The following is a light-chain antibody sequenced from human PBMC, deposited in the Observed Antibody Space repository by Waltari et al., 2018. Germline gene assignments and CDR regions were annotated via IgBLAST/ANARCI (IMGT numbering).Light chain of an antibody. V-gene: IGLV4-69*01. CDR3: QTGCHGTWV. CDR1: SGHSSNV. Sequence: QLVLTQSPSASASLGASVKLTCTLSSGHSSNVIAWLQQQPEKGPRYLMKVNSDGSHSKGDEIPDRFAGSTSGAERYLTISSVQPEDEADYYCQTGCHGTWVFGGGTKLTVL. CDR2: VNSDGSH. J-gene: IGLJ3*02.